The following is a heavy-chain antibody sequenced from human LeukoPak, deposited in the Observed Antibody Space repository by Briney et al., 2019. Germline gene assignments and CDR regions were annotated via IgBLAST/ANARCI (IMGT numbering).Heavy chain of an antibody. D-gene: IGHD4-17*01. J-gene: IGHJ4*02. CDR2: IIPVLGIA. V-gene: IGHV1-69*04. CDR1: GGTFSSYA. CDR3: ARRASGDSDFDY. Sequence: SVKVSCKASGGTFSSYAISWVRQAPGQGLEWMGRIIPVLGIANYAQKFQGRVTITADKSTSTAYMELSSLRSEDTAVYYCARRASGDSDFDYWGQGTLVTVSS.